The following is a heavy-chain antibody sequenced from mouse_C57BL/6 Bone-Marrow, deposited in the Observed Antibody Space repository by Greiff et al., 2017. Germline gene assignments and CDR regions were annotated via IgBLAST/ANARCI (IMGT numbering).Heavy chain of an antibody. Sequence: QVHVKQSDAELVKPGASVKMSCKASGYTFTTYPIEWMKQNHGKSLEWIGNFHPYNDDTKYNEKFKGKATLTVEKSSNTVYLELSRLTSDDSAVYYCARSSTFFYYFDYWGQGTTLTVSS. D-gene: IGHD5-1*01. CDR2: FHPYNDDT. V-gene: IGHV1-47*01. CDR1: GYTFTTYP. J-gene: IGHJ2*01. CDR3: ARSSTFFYYFDY.